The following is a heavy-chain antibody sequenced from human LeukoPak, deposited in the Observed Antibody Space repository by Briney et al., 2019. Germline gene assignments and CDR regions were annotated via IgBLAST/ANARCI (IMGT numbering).Heavy chain of an antibody. D-gene: IGHD3-10*01. J-gene: IGHJ4*02. Sequence: SETLSLTCTVSGGSISSAGYFWSWVRQHPGKGLEWIGYLYYSGSTYYNPSLKSRVTISIDTSKNQFSLKLRSVTAADTAVYYCARVGRGSGSYGYFDYWGQGTLATVSS. CDR3: ARVGRGSGSYGYFDY. V-gene: IGHV4-31*03. CDR2: LYYSGST. CDR1: GGSISSAGYF.